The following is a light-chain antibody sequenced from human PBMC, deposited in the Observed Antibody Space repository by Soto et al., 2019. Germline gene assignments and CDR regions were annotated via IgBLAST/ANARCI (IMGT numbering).Light chain of an antibody. CDR3: QQYQSYSET. CDR1: QSVSTR. Sequence: DIQMTQSPSTLSASVGDRVTITCRASQSVSTRLAWDQQKPGKAPKLLIYDASSLQTGVPSRFSGSGSGAEFTLTISSRQTDDFATYYCQQYQSYSETFGHGTKVEIK. V-gene: IGKV1-5*01. CDR2: DAS. J-gene: IGKJ1*01.